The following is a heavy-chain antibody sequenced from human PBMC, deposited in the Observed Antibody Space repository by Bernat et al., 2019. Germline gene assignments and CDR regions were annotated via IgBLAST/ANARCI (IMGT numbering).Heavy chain of an antibody. CDR3: ARGASGYSYGRVDY. J-gene: IGHJ4*02. CDR1: GFTFSNYW. CDR2: IKQDGSEK. Sequence: EVQLVESGGGLVQPGGSLRLSCVASGFTFSNYWMNWVRQGPGKGLEWVANIKQDGSEKHYVDSVKGRFTISRDNAKNSLALQMNSLRAEDTAVYYCARGASGYSYGRVDYWGQGTLVTVSS. D-gene: IGHD5-18*01. V-gene: IGHV3-7*03.